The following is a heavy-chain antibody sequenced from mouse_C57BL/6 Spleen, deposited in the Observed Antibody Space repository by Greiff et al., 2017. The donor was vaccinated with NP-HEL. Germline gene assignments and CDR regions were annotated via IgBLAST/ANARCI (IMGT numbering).Heavy chain of an antibody. J-gene: IGHJ3*01. CDR2: IDPSDSYT. Sequence: VQLQQPGAELVMPGASVKLSCKASGYTFTSYWMHWVKQRPGQGLEWIGEIDPSDSYTNYNQKFKGKSTLTVDKSSSTAYMQLSSLTSEDSAVYYCATGTWAYWGQGTLVTVSA. CDR3: ATGTWAY. CDR1: GYTFTSYW. D-gene: IGHD4-1*01. V-gene: IGHV1-69*01.